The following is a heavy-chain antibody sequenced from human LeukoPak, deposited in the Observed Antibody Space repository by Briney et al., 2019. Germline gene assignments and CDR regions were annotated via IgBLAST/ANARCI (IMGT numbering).Heavy chain of an antibody. CDR1: GFTFSSYG. Sequence: GGSLRLSCAASGFTFSSYGMHWVRQAPGQGLEWVAFIRYDESYTYRADSVKGRFTISRDNFNYTLYLQMHRLTAEDTAVYYCVKAFGFGESPLDYWGQGTLVTVSS. D-gene: IGHD3-10*01. CDR3: VKAFGFGESPLDY. CDR2: IRYDESYT. V-gene: IGHV3-30*02. J-gene: IGHJ4*02.